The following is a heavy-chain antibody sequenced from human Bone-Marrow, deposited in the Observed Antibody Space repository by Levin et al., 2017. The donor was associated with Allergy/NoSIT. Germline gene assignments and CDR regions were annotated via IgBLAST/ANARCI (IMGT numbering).Heavy chain of an antibody. Sequence: GESLKISCAASGFTFNSYWMSWVRQAPGKGLEWVASIKQDGSDKYYVDSVKGRFTISRDNAKNSLYLQMNSLRGEDTAVYYCARKKYYYDTSDMGWFDPWGQGTLVTVSS. J-gene: IGHJ5*02. V-gene: IGHV3-7*01. CDR2: IKQDGSDK. CDR3: ARKKYYYDTSDMGWFDP. CDR1: GFTFNSYW. D-gene: IGHD3-22*01.